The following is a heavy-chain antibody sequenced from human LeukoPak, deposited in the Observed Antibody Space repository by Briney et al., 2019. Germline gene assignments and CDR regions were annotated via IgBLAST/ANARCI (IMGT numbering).Heavy chain of an antibody. CDR1: GGTFISYA. J-gene: IGHJ6*04. CDR3: ARSGLGGYYYYGMDV. D-gene: IGHD2-15*01. Sequence: SVKVSCKASGGTFISYAISWVRQAPGQGLEWMGGIIPIFGTANYAQKFQGRVTITADESTSTAYMELSSLRSEDTAVYYCARSGLGGYYYYGMDVWGKGTTVTVSS. V-gene: IGHV1-69*13. CDR2: IIPIFGTA.